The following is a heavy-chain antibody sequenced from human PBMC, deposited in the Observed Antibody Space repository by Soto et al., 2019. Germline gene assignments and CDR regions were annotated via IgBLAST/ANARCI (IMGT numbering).Heavy chain of an antibody. J-gene: IGHJ4*02. V-gene: IGHV4-59*01. Sequence: QVQLQESGPGLVKPSETLSLTCTVSGGSISSYYWSWIRQPPGKGLEWIGYIYYSGSTNYNPSLKSRVTISVDTSKNQFSLKLSSVTAADTAVYYCARYDSSGYYSGIGFDYWGQGTLVTVSS. CDR1: GGSISSYY. D-gene: IGHD3-22*01. CDR3: ARYDSSGYYSGIGFDY. CDR2: IYYSGST.